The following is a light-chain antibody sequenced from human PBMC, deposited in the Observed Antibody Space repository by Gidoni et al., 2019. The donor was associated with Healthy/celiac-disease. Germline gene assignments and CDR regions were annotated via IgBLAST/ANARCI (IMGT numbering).Light chain of an antibody. CDR1: QSISSY. J-gene: IGKJ1*01. Sequence: DIKMTQSPSSLSASVGDRVTITCRASQSISSYLNWYPQKPGKAPKLLIYAASSLQSGVPSRFSGSGSGTDFPLTISSLQPEDFATYYCQQSYSTPATFGQGTKVEIK. V-gene: IGKV1-39*01. CDR3: QQSYSTPAT. CDR2: AAS.